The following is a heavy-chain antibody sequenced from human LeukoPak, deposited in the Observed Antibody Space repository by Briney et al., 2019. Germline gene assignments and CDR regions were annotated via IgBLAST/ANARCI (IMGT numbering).Heavy chain of an antibody. V-gene: IGHV3-21*01. Sequence: PGGSLRLSCAASGFTFSSYSMNWVRQAPGKGLEWVSSISSSSSYIYYADSVKGRFTISRDNAKNSLYLQMNSLRAEDTAVYYCARGTYYYDSSGYYVGFDYWGQGTLVTVSS. CDR2: ISSSSSYI. CDR3: ARGTYYYDSSGYYVGFDY. D-gene: IGHD3-22*01. J-gene: IGHJ4*02. CDR1: GFTFSSYS.